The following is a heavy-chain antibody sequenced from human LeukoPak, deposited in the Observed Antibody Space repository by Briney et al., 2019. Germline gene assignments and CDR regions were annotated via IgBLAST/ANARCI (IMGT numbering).Heavy chain of an antibody. CDR1: GFTFSSYG. Sequence: GGSLRLSCAASGFTFSSYGMHWVRRAPGKGLEWVAVISYDGSNKYYADSVKGRFTISRDDSKNTLYLQMNSLRAEDTAVYYCATLWDPYGSGEFDPWGQGTLVTVSS. J-gene: IGHJ5*02. V-gene: IGHV3-30*03. CDR3: ATLWDPYGSGEFDP. D-gene: IGHD3-10*01. CDR2: ISYDGSNK.